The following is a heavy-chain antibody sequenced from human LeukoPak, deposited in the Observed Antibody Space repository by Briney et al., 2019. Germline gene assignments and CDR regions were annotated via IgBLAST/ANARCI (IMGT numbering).Heavy chain of an antibody. CDR2: IYSDNT. J-gene: IGHJ4*02. V-gene: IGHV3-53*01. D-gene: IGHD4/OR15-4a*01. CDR1: GFAFSSSA. CDR3: ARRAGAYSHPYDY. Sequence: PGGSLRLSCEASGFAFSSSAMHWVRQAPGKGLEWVSFIYSDNTHYSDSVKGRFTISRDNSKNTLYLQMNSLRAEDTAVYYCARRAGAYSHPYDYWGQGTLVTVSS.